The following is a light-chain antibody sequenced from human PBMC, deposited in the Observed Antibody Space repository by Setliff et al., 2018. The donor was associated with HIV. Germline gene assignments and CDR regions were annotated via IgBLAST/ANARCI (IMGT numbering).Light chain of an antibody. CDR3: QQANSFPHT. J-gene: IGKJ2*01. V-gene: IGKV1-12*01. CDR1: QRIGSD. CDR2: ATS. Sequence: IQMTQSPPSVSASVGDRITITCQASQRIGSDLAWYRQKPGEAPKLLMYATSNLQSGVPFRFSGSGSGTDFTLTISGLQPEDYATYYCQQANSFPHTFGQGTK.